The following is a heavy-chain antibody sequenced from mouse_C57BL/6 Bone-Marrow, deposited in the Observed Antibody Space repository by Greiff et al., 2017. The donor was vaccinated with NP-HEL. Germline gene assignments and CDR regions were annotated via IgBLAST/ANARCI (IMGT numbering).Heavy chain of an antibody. CDR2: ISSGSSTI. CDR3: ARWVLSGAMDY. J-gene: IGHJ4*01. V-gene: IGHV5-17*01. D-gene: IGHD1-3*01. CDR1: GFTFSDYG. Sequence: EVKVVESGGGLVKPGGSLKLSCAASGFTFSDYGLHWVRQAPEKGLEWVAYISSGSSTIYYADTVKGRFTISRDNAKNTLFLQMTSLRSEDTAMYYGARWVLSGAMDYWGQGTSVTVSS.